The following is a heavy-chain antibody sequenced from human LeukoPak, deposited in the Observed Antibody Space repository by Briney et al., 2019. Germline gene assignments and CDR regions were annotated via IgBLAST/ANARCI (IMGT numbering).Heavy chain of an antibody. CDR1: GYTFTSYA. J-gene: IGHJ4*02. Sequence: ASVKVSCKASGYTFTSYAMNWVRQAPGQGLEWMGWINANTGNPTYAQGFTGRFVFSLDTSVSTAYLQISSLKAEDTAVYYCARVVGDYDFWSGYYGIDYWGQGTLVTVSS. CDR2: INANTGNP. D-gene: IGHD3-3*01. CDR3: ARVVGDYDFWSGYYGIDY. V-gene: IGHV7-4-1*02.